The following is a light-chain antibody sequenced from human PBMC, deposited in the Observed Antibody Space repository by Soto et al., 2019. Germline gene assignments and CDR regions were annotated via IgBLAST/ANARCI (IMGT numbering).Light chain of an antibody. J-gene: IGLJ3*02. V-gene: IGLV2-8*01. CDR3: SSYAGSNNLGV. Sequence: QSALTQPPSASGSPGQSVTISCTGTSSDVGGYNYVSWYQQYPGKAPKLMIFEVSKRPSGVPDRFSGSKSGNTASLTVSGRQAEDEADYYCSSYAGSNNLGVFGGGTKLTVL. CDR1: SSDVGGYNY. CDR2: EVS.